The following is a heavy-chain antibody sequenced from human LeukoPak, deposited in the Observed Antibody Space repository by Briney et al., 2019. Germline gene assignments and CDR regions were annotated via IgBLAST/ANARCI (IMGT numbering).Heavy chain of an antibody. CDR1: GFTVSSNY. V-gene: IGHV3-66*01. CDR2: IYSGGST. D-gene: IGHD5-18*01. Sequence: RTGGSLRLSCADSGFTVSSNYMRWVRQAPGKGLEWVSVIYSGGSTHYADSVKGRFTISGDNSKNTLYLQMNSLRAEDTAVYYCARDRGPGYSYGVLDYWGQGTLVTVSS. CDR3: ARDRGPGYSYGVLDY. J-gene: IGHJ4*02.